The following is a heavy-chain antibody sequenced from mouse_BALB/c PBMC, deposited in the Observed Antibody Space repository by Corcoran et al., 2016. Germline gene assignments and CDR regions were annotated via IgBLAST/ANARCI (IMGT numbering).Heavy chain of an antibody. CDR1: GFNIKDTY. CDR3: ASWDWDFDG. Sequence: EVQLQQSGAELVKPGASVKLSCTASGFNIKDTYMHWVKQRPEQGLEWIGRIDPAHGNTKYDPKFQGKATITADTSSNTAYLQLSSLTSEDTVVYYCASWDWDFDGWGAGTTVIVSA. V-gene: IGHV14-3*02. J-gene: IGHJ1*01. CDR2: IDPAHGNT.